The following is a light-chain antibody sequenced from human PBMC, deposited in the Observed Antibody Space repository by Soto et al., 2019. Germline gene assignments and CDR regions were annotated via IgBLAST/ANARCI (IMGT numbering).Light chain of an antibody. CDR1: QSVSSW. J-gene: IGKJ2*01. CDR2: KAS. V-gene: IGKV1-5*03. CDR3: QQYSSYYT. Sequence: DIQMTQSPSTLSASVGDRVTITCRASQSVSSWVAWYQQKPGKAPKLLIYKASSLEMGVPSRFSGSGSGTEFTLTISSLQPDDFATYYCQQYSSYYTFGQGTKLES.